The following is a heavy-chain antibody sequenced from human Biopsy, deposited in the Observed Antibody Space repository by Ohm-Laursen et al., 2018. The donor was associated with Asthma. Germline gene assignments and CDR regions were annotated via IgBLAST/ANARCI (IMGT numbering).Heavy chain of an antibody. Sequence: SVKVSCKASGYNFISFAIHWVRQAPGQRLEWMGWVNAANGNTKYSQKFQGRLTISRDTSASTAYMDPSSLRSEDTAVYYCARTYFDFLTGQVHDAFAMWGQGTMVTVSS. D-gene: IGHD3-9*01. CDR2: VNAANGNT. V-gene: IGHV1-3*01. CDR1: GYNFISFA. J-gene: IGHJ3*02. CDR3: ARTYFDFLTGQVHDAFAM.